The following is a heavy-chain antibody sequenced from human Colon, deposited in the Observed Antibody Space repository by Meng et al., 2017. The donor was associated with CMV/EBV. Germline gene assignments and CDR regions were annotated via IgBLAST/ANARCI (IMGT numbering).Heavy chain of an antibody. CDR1: GFTFSSYA. D-gene: IGHD3-9*01. V-gene: IGHV1-24*01. CDR2: FDPENDET. J-gene: IGHJ5*02. Sequence: GGSLRLSCAASGFTFSSYAMSWVRQAPGKGLEWMGGFDPENDETIYAQKFQGRVTLTEDTSTDTAYMELSSLGSEDTAVYYCATYYDVLTGYYRAFLDPWGQGTLVTVSS. CDR3: ATYYDVLTGYYRAFLDP.